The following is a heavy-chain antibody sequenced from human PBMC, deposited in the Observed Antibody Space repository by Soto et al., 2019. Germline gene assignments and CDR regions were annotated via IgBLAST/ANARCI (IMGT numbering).Heavy chain of an antibody. D-gene: IGHD5-18*01. Sequence: VKVSCKASGYTFTSYGISWVRQAPGQGLEWMGWISAYNGNTNYAQKLQGRVTMTTDTSTSTAYMELRSLRSDDTAVYYCARDGVDTATGYYYGMDVWGQGTTVTVSS. CDR2: ISAYNGNT. J-gene: IGHJ6*02. V-gene: IGHV1-18*01. CDR3: ARDGVDTATGYYYGMDV. CDR1: GYTFTSYG.